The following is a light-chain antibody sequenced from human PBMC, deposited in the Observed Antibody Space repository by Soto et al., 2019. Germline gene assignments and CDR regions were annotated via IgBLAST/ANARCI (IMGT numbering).Light chain of an antibody. J-gene: IGLJ1*01. CDR3: CSYAGSSTPYV. CDR2: DVT. CDR1: SSDVGHYSY. V-gene: IGLV2-11*01. Sequence: QSAPTQPPSVSGTPGQSVTISCTGTSSDVGHYSYVSWYQQHPGKGPKLVIYDVTKRPSGVPDRFSGSKSGNTASLTISGLQAEDEADYYCCSYAGSSTPYVFGTGTKLTVL.